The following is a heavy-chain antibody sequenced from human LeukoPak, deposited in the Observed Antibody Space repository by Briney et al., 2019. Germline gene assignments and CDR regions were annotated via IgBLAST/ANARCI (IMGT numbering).Heavy chain of an antibody. Sequence: GGSLRLSCAVSGFTVSKAWMSWVRQAPGKGLEWVGRIKSKTDGGTTDYAAPVKGRFTISRDDSKNTLYLQMNSLKTEDTAVYYCTTLTFGGSSKVVDYWGQGTLVTVSS. D-gene: IGHD3-16*01. CDR2: IKSKTDGGTT. J-gene: IGHJ4*02. CDR1: GFTVSKAW. CDR3: TTLTFGGSSKVVDY. V-gene: IGHV3-15*01.